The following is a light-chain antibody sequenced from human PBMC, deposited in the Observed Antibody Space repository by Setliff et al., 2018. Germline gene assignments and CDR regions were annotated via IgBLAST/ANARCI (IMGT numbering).Light chain of an antibody. J-gene: IGLJ2*01. Sequence: QSALTQPASVSGSPGQSITISCTGTSSDIGGYKYVSWYQQHPGKAPKLMLNDVSNRPSGVSNRFSGSKSGNTASLTISGLQAEDEADYYCSSYTSSSTVVFGGGTKSPS. CDR1: SSDIGGYKY. V-gene: IGLV2-14*03. CDR3: SSYTSSSTVV. CDR2: DVS.